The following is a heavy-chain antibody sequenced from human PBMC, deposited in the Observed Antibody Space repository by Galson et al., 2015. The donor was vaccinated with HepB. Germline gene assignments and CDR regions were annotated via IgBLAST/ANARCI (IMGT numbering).Heavy chain of an antibody. V-gene: IGHV5-51*01. CDR3: ARLGANWASEFDH. CDR2: IYVGDSDT. D-gene: IGHD3-10*01. Sequence: QSGAEVKKPGESLKISCQISTYSLDSYWVGWVRQMPGEGLEWMGIIYVGDSDTRYSPSFQGQVTISADKSIRTVYLQWSSLRASDTAMYFCARLGANWASEFDHWGQGTLVTVSS. CDR1: TYSLDSYW. J-gene: IGHJ4*02.